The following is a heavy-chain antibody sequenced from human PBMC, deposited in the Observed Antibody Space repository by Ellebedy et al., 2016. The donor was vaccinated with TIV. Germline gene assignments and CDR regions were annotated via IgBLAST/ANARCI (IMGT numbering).Heavy chain of an antibody. D-gene: IGHD6-19*01. CDR2: ISGSSTTI. V-gene: IGHV3-48*04. CDR1: GFTFSTFS. CDR3: ARDFSLGRIAVAGTGGDS. J-gene: IGHJ4*02. Sequence: PGGSLRLSCAASGFTFSTFSMNWVRQAPGKGLEWVSYISGSSTTIYYADSVKGRFTISRDNAKNSLYLQMNSLRAEDTAVYYCARDFSLGRIAVAGTGGDSWGQGTLVTVSS.